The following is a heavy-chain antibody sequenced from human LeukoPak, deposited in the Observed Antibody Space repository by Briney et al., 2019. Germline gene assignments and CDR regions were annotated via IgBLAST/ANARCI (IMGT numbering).Heavy chain of an antibody. D-gene: IGHD3-22*01. CDR2: IYNSGST. CDR3: ARVRYYDSSGYNDAFDI. CDR1: GGSISNYY. J-gene: IGHJ3*02. Sequence: SETLSLTCTISGGSISNYYWSWIRQPPGKGLEWIGYIYNSGSTNYNPSLKSRVTISVDTSKNQFSLKLSSVTAADTAVYYCARVRYYDSSGYNDAFDIWGQGTMVTVSS. V-gene: IGHV4-59*01.